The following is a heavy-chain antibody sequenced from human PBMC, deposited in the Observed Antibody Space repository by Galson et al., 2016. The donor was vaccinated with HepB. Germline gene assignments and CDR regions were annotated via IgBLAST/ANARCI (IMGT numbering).Heavy chain of an antibody. CDR3: VRDGDGDGSGSFGF. Sequence: SLRLSCAASGFTFSNYNMNWVRQAPGEGLEWVAAISSSSNYMYYADSVRGRFTVSRDNAKNTLYLQMNSLKAEDTTHYYCVRDGDGDGSGSFGFWGQGILVTVSS. J-gene: IGHJ4*02. CDR1: GFTFSNYN. D-gene: IGHD3-10*01. V-gene: IGHV3-21*01. CDR2: ISSSSNYM.